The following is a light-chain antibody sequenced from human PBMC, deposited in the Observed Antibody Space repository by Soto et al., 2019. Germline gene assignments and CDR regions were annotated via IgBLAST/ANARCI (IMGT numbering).Light chain of an antibody. V-gene: IGLV1-40*01. CDR2: GND. CDR1: SSNIGADYD. Sequence: QSVLTQPPSVSGAPGRRVTISCTGSSSNIGADYDVNWYQQFPGTAPKLLIYGNDNRPSGVPDRFSGSKSDTSASLAVTGLQAEDEADYYCQSYDSGLSAVLFGGGTKVTVL. CDR3: QSYDSGLSAVL. J-gene: IGLJ2*01.